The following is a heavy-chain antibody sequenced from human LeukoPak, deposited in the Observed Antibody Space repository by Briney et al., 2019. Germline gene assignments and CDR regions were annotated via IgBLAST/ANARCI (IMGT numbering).Heavy chain of an antibody. J-gene: IGHJ4*02. CDR2: IYHSGST. CDR1: GYSISSGYY. V-gene: IGHV4-38-2*02. CDR3: ARARYCSGGSCYFDY. D-gene: IGHD2-15*01. Sequence: SETQSLTCTVSGYSISSGYYWGWIRQPPGKGLEWIGSIYHSGSTYYNPSLKSRVTISVDTSKNQFSLKLSSVTAADTAVYYCARARYCSGGSCYFDYWGQGTLVTVSS.